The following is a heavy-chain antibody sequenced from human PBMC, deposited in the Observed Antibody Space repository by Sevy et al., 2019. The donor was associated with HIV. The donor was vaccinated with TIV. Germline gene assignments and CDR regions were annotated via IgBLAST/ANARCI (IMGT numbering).Heavy chain of an antibody. CDR3: ASEAVAGRSGPWKADYYYAGMDV. V-gene: IGHV3-7*01. D-gene: IGHD6-19*01. J-gene: IGHJ6*02. Sequence: GGSLRLSCVASGFIFSDYWMTWVRQAPGKGLEWVANIKQDGNEKYYMDSAKGRFTISRENAKNSVYLQVNSLRVEDTAGYYCASEAVAGRSGPWKADYYYAGMDVWGQGTTVTVSS. CDR2: IKQDGNEK. CDR1: GFIFSDYW.